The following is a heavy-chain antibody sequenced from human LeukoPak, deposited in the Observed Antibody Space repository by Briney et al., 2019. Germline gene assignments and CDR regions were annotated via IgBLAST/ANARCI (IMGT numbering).Heavy chain of an antibody. Sequence: GGSLRLSCAASRFTFSSYGMHWVRQAPGKGLEWVAVISYDGSNKYYADSVKGRFTISRDNSKNTLYLQMNSLRAEDTAVYYCATGEVMGYWGQGTLVTVSS. V-gene: IGHV3-30*03. D-gene: IGHD3-10*01. CDR2: ISYDGSNK. CDR3: ATGEVMGY. J-gene: IGHJ4*02. CDR1: RFTFSSYG.